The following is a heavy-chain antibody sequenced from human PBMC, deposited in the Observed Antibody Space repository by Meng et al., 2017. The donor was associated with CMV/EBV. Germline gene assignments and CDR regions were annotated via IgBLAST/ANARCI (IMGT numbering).Heavy chain of an antibody. J-gene: IGHJ3*02. CDR3: ATEIKRGGSLDAFDI. V-gene: IGHV1-18*04. CDR2: ISTYTGNT. D-gene: IGHD6-25*01. Sequence: ASVKVSCKTSGYSFSSYGITWVRQAPGQGLEWMGWISTYTGNTNYAQKFLGRVTMSTDTSTTTVYMELRSLKSDDTALYYCATEIKRGGSLDAFDIWGQGTMVTVSS. CDR1: GYSFSSYG.